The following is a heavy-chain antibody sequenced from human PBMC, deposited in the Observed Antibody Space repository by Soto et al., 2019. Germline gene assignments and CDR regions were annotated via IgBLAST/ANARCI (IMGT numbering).Heavy chain of an antibody. CDR2: IYTSGST. Sequence: SETLSLTCTVSGGSISSYYWSWIRQPAGKGLEWIGRIYTSGSTNYNPSLKSRVTMSVAXXXXXFXLXLXXXTAAXTAVYYCARTAHSGSWYFDYWGQGTLVTSPQ. D-gene: IGHD6-13*01. CDR3: ARTAHSGSWYFDY. J-gene: IGHJ4*02. CDR1: GGSISSYY. V-gene: IGHV4-4*07.